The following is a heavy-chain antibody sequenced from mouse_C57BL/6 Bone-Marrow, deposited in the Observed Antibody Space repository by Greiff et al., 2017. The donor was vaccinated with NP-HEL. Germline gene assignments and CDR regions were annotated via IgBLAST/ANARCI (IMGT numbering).Heavy chain of an antibody. D-gene: IGHD2-2*01. CDR1: GYAFSSSW. J-gene: IGHJ3*01. V-gene: IGHV1-82*01. CDR3: ARSGSWFAY. CDR2: IYPGDGDT. Sequence: VQLQQSGPELVKPGASVKISCKASGYAFSSSWMNWVKQRPGKGLEWIGRIYPGDGDTNYNGKFKGKATLTADKSSSTAYMQRSSLTSEDSAVYFCARSGSWFAYWGQGTLVTVSA.